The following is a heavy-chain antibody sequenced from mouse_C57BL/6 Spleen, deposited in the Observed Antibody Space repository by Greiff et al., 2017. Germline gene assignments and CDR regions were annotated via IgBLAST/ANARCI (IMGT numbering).Heavy chain of an antibody. J-gene: IGHJ3*01. CDR1: GYTFTSYW. V-gene: IGHV1-50*01. Sequence: QVQLQQPGAELVKPGASVKLSCKASGYTFTSYWMPWVKQRPGQGLEWIGEIDPSDSYTNYNQKFKGKATLTVDTSSSTAYMQLSSLTSEDSAVYYCARIYDGYYKAWFAYWGQGTLVTVSA. D-gene: IGHD2-3*01. CDR2: IDPSDSYT. CDR3: ARIYDGYYKAWFAY.